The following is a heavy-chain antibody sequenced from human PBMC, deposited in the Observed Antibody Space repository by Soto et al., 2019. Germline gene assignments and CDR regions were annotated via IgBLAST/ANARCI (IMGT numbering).Heavy chain of an antibody. D-gene: IGHD2-15*01. V-gene: IGHV3-23*01. J-gene: IGHJ4*02. Sequence: PWGSLRLSCAASGFTFSGYATSWVRQAPGKGLEWVSTIGTSGSNSYYPDSVKGRFTISRDNSKNTLYLQMNSLRAEDTAVYYCAKRAVVGAARYFDYWGLGTLVTVSS. CDR2: IGTSGSNS. CDR1: GFTFSGYA. CDR3: AKRAVVGAARYFDY.